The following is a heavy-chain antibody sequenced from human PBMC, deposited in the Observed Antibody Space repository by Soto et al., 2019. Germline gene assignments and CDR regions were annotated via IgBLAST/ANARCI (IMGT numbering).Heavy chain of an antibody. V-gene: IGHV3-23*01. J-gene: IGHJ6*02. CDR2: ISGSGGST. CDR3: AKEYCSGGSCYYYYYGMDV. D-gene: IGHD2-15*01. CDR1: GFTFSSYA. Sequence: GGSLRLSCAASGFTFSSYAMSWVRQAPGKGLEWVSAISGSGGSTYYADSVKGRFTISRDNSKNTLYLQMNSLRAEDTAVYYCAKEYCSGGSCYYYYYGMDVWGQGTTVTVSS.